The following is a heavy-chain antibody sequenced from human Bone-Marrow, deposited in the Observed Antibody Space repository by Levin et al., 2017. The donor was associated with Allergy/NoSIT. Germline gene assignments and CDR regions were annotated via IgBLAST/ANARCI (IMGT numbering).Heavy chain of an antibody. CDR3: ATVVPTATRHWFDP. Sequence: SETLSLTCSVSGGSISNGYHYWTWIRQPPGKGLEWIGYIFVGGITNYNPSLGSRVSISVDTSKNQFSLHLSSVTAADTAAYFCATVVPTATRHWFDPWGQGIRVTVSS. V-gene: IGHV4-30-4*01. J-gene: IGHJ5*02. CDR1: GGSISNGYHY. CDR2: IFVGGIT. D-gene: IGHD2-15*01.